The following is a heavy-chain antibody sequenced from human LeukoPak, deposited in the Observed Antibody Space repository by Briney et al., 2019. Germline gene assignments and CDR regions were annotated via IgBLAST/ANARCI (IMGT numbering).Heavy chain of an antibody. J-gene: IGHJ4*02. CDR1: GGSISSYY. D-gene: IGHD4-17*01. CDR3: ADDYGD. CDR2: IHYSGTT. Sequence: PSETLSLTCTVSGGSISSYYWSWIRQPPGKGLEWIGYIHYSGTTNYNPSLKSRVTMSVDRSKNQFSLKLTSVTAADTAVYYCADDYGDWGQGTLVTVSS. V-gene: IGHV4-59*12.